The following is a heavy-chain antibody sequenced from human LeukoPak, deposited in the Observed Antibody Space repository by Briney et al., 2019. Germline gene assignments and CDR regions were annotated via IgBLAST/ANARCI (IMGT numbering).Heavy chain of an antibody. CDR1: GFTFSSYA. D-gene: IGHD3-10*01. CDR3: AKGPLWFGELNWFDP. CDR2: ISGSGGST. Sequence: GGSLRLSCAASGFTFSSYAMSWVRQAPGKGLEWVSAISGSGGSTYYADSVKGRFTISRDNSKNTLYLQMNSLRAEDTAVYYCAKGPLWFGELNWFDPWGQGTLVTVSS. J-gene: IGHJ5*02. V-gene: IGHV3-23*01.